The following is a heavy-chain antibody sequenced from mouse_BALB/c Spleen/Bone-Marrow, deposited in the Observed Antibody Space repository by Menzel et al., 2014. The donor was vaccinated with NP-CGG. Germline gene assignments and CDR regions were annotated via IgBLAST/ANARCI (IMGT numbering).Heavy chain of an antibody. CDR3: ASYVYGYYFDY. Sequence: EVQLQESGAELVKPGASVKLSCTASGFNIKDTYMHWVKQRPEQGLEWIGRIDPANVNTKYDPKFQGKATIPADTSSNTAYLQLSSLTTEDTAVYYCASYVYGYYFDYWGQGTTRTVSS. CDR2: IDPANVNT. V-gene: IGHV14-3*02. J-gene: IGHJ2*01. CDR1: GFNIKDTY. D-gene: IGHD1-1*01.